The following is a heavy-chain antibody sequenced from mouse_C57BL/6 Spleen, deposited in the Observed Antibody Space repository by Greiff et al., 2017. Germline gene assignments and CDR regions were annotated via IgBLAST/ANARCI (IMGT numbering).Heavy chain of an antibody. CDR3: ARSPYGNFDWYFDV. D-gene: IGHD2-1*01. Sequence: EVKVVESGGGLVQPGGSLSLSCAASGFTFTDYYMSWVRQPPGKALEWLGFIRNKANGYTTEYSASVKGRFTISRDNSQSILYLQMNALRAEDSATYYCARSPYGNFDWYFDVWGTGTTVTVSS. CDR1: GFTFTDYY. CDR2: IRNKANGYTT. J-gene: IGHJ1*03. V-gene: IGHV7-3*01.